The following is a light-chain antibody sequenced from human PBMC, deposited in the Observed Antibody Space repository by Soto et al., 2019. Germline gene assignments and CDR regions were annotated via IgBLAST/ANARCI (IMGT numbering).Light chain of an antibody. CDR3: QQYGSSPRT. CDR2: GAS. Sequence: ENVVSQSPGTLSLSKGERASLSCRASQSVSSSYLAWYQQKPGQAPRLLIYGASSRATGIPDRFSGSGSGTDFTLTISRLEPEDFAVYYCQQYGSSPRTFGQGTKVDIK. J-gene: IGKJ1*01. CDR1: QSVSSSY. V-gene: IGKV3-20*01.